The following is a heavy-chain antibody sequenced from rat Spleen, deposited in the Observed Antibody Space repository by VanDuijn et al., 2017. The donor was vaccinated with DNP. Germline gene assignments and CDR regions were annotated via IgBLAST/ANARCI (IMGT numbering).Heavy chain of an antibody. V-gene: IGHV5-25*01. CDR1: GLTFSGYY. J-gene: IGHJ4*01. D-gene: IGHD1-2*01. Sequence: EVQLVESRGGLVQPGGSLKLSCADSGLTFSGYYMAWVCQAPTKGLEWVASINTDGGSTYYPDSVKGRFTISRDNAENTVYLQMNSLRSEDTATYYCAKGEAARADYAMDAWGQGTSVTVSS. CDR2: INTDGGST. CDR3: AKGEAARADYAMDA.